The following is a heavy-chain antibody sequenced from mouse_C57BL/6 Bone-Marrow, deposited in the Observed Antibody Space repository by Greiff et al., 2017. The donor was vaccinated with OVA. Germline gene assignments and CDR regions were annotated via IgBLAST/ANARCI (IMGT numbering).Heavy chain of an antibody. V-gene: IGHV1-64*01. Sequence: QVQLQQPGAELVKPGASVKLSCKASGYTFTSYWMHWVKQRPGQGLEWIGMIHPNSGSTNYNEKFKSKATLTVDKSSSTAYMQLSSLTSEDSAVYYCASPYYYGSIPFAYWGQGTLVTVSA. CDR1: GYTFTSYW. CDR3: ASPYYYGSIPFAY. D-gene: IGHD1-1*01. J-gene: IGHJ3*01. CDR2: IHPNSGST.